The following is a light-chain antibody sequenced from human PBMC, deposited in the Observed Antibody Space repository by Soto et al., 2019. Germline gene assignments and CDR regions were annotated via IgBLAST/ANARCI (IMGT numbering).Light chain of an antibody. CDR3: SSYTSSSTYI. V-gene: IGLV2-14*01. Sequence: QSVLTQPASVSGSPGQSITISCTGTTSDVGGYNYVSWYQQHPGKAPKLMIYEGTKRPSGVSNRFSGSKSGKTASLTISGLQAEDEADYYCSSYTSSSTYIFGTGTKATVL. J-gene: IGLJ1*01. CDR1: TSDVGGYNY. CDR2: EGT.